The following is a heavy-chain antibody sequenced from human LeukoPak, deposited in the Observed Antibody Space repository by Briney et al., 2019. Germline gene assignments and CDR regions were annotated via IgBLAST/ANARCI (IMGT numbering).Heavy chain of an antibody. CDR2: INHSGST. Sequence: SETLSLTCAVYGGSFSGYYWSWIRQPPGKGLEWIGEINHSGSTNYNPSLKSRVTISVDTSKNQFSLKLSSVTAADTAVYYCARGRGYYDILTGYYIQYYYYGMDVWGQGTTVTVSS. J-gene: IGHJ6*02. CDR3: ARGRGYYDILTGYYIQYYYYGMDV. D-gene: IGHD3-9*01. CDR1: GGSFSGYY. V-gene: IGHV4-34*01.